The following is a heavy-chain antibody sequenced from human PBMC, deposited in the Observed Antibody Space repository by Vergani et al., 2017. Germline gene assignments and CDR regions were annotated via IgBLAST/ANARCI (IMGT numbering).Heavy chain of an antibody. CDR3: APQIFVY. J-gene: IGHJ4*02. CDR1: GFTFSSYG. CDR2: ISYDGSNK. Sequence: QVQLVESGGGVVQPGRSLRLSCAASGFTFSSYGMHWVRQAPGKGLEWVEVISYDGSNKYYADSVKGRFTISRDNSKNTLYLQMNSLRAEDTAVYYCAPQIFVYWGQGTLVTVSS. V-gene: IGHV3-30*03.